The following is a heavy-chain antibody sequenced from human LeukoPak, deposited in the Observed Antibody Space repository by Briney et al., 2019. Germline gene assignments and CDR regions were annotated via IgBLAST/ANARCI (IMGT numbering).Heavy chain of an antibody. V-gene: IGHV3-33*01. Sequence: PGRSLRLSCAASGFTFSSYGMHWVRQAPGKGLEWVAVIWYDGSNKYYADSVKGRFTISRDNSKNTLYLQMTSLRAEDKAVYYCAREYYGSGRLGDWGQGTLVTVSS. J-gene: IGHJ4*02. CDR1: GFTFSSYG. CDR2: IWYDGSNK. D-gene: IGHD3-10*01. CDR3: AREYYGSGRLGD.